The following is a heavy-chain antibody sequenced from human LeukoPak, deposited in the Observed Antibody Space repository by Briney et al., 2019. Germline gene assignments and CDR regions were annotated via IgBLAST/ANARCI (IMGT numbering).Heavy chain of an antibody. CDR1: GFTFSSYD. CDR3: AEGYSSGWYGASYYYGMDV. CDR2: ISGSGGST. D-gene: IGHD6-13*01. J-gene: IGHJ6*04. V-gene: IGHV3-23*01. Sequence: GGSLRLSCAASGFTFSSYDMSWVRQAPGKGLEWVSAISGSGGSTYYADSVKGRFTISRDNSKNTLYLQMNSLRAEDTAVYYCAEGYSSGWYGASYYYGMDVWGKGTTVTVSS.